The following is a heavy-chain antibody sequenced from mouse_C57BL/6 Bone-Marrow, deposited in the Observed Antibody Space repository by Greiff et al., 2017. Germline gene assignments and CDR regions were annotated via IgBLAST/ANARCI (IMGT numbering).Heavy chain of an antibody. CDR1: GFNINDDY. CDR3: TMYGYGDY. D-gene: IGHD2-2*01. V-gene: IGHV14-4*01. CDR2: IDPENGDT. J-gene: IGHJ2*01. Sequence: VQLQQSGAELVRPGASVKLSCTASGFNINDDYMHWVKQRPEQGLEWIGWIDPENGDTEYASKFQGKATITADTSSTTAYLQLSSLTSEDTAVYYCTMYGYGDYWGQGTTLTVSS.